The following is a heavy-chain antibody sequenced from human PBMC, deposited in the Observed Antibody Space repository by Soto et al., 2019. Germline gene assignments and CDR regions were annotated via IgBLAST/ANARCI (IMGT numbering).Heavy chain of an antibody. CDR2: IYYSGST. CDR3: ARNFGELLPDYYYGMDV. J-gene: IGHJ6*02. CDR1: GGSISSYY. D-gene: IGHD3-10*01. V-gene: IGHV4-59*01. Sequence: SETLSLTCTVSGGSISSYYWSWIRQPPGKGLEWIGYIYYSGSTNYNPSLKSRVTISVDTSKNQFSLKLSSVTAADTAVYYCARNFGELLPDYYYGMDVWGQGTTVTVSS.